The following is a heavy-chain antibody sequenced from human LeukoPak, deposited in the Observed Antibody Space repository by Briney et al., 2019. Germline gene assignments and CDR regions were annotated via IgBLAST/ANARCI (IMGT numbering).Heavy chain of an antibody. CDR2: INPSGGST. CDR1: GYNFISYY. J-gene: IGHJ6*02. D-gene: IGHD2-15*01. CDR3: AREDVVLVDAVRYYYYGMDV. V-gene: IGHV1-46*01. Sequence: ASVKVSCKASGYNFISYYMHWVRQAPGQGLEWMGIINPSGGSTSYAQKFQDRVTMTRDTPTSTVYMELSRLKSEDTAVYYCAREDVVLVDAVRYYYYGMDVWGQGTTVTVSS.